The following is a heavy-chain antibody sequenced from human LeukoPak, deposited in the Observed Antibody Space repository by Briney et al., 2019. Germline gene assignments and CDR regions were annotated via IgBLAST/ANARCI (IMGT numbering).Heavy chain of an antibody. V-gene: IGHV1-2*02. CDR3: ARDGGNSYAPDY. J-gene: IGHJ4*02. D-gene: IGHD5-18*01. CDR1: GYTFTGYY. Sequence: ASVKVSCKASGYTFTGYYMHWVRRAPGQGLEWMGWINPNSGGTNYAQKFQGRVTMTRDTSISTAYMELSRLRSDDTAVYYCARDGGNSYAPDYWGQGTLVTVPS. CDR2: INPNSGGT.